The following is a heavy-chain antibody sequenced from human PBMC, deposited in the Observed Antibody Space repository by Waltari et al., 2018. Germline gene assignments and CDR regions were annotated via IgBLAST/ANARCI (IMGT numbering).Heavy chain of an antibody. Sequence: QVQLQESGPGLVRPSQTLSLTCTVSGGSIRSGDYYWSWIRQPPGKGLEWIGYIDPSGYTHDNPSFRSRITKSVDTSKNQFSLNLKSVTAADTAVYYCARGRYYYLSGPGTSQWYCDLWGRGTLVTVSS. CDR1: GGSIRSGDYY. CDR2: IDPSGYT. J-gene: IGHJ2*01. V-gene: IGHV4-30-4*01. D-gene: IGHD3-10*01. CDR3: ARGRYYYLSGPGTSQWYCDL.